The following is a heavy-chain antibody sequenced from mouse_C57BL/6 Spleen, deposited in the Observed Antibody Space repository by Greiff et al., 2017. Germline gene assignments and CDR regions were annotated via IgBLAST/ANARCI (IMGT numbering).Heavy chain of an antibody. V-gene: IGHV1-81*01. J-gene: IGHJ2*01. CDR2: IYPRSGNT. D-gene: IGHD1-1*01. Sequence: VKLQQSGAELARPGASVKLSCKASGYTFTSYGISWVKQRTGQGLEWIGEIYPRSGNTYYNEKFKGKATLTADKSSSTAYMELRSLTSEDSAVYFCARSMDYYGSGYYFDYWGQGTTLTVSS. CDR1: GYTFTSYG. CDR3: ARSMDYYGSGYYFDY.